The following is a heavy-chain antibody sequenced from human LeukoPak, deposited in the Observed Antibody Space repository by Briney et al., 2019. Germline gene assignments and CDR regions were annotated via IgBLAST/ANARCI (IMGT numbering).Heavy chain of an antibody. D-gene: IGHD6-13*01. V-gene: IGHV1-18*01. CDR2: ISAYNGNT. Sequence: GASVKVSCKASGYTFTNYGITWVRQAPGQGLEWMGWISAYNGNTNYAQNFQDRVTLTTDTSTSTAYMELGSLRSDDTAVYYCARDRTGIAAADNWFDPWGQGTLVTVSS. CDR1: GYTFTNYG. J-gene: IGHJ5*02. CDR3: ARDRTGIAAADNWFDP.